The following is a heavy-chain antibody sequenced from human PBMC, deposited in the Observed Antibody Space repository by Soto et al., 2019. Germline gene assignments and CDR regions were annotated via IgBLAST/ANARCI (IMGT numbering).Heavy chain of an antibody. V-gene: IGHV1-46*01. J-gene: IGHJ5*02. CDR2: INPSNST. D-gene: IGHD6-13*01. CDR3: ARDCRPCLPDSGWYNWFDP. CDR1: GYTFTSYY. Sequence: ASVKVSCKASGYTFTSYYMHWVRQAPGQGLEWMGIINPSNSTSYAQKFQGRVTMTRNTSISTAYMELSSLRSEDTAVYYCARDCRPCLPDSGWYNWFDPWGQGTLVNVSS.